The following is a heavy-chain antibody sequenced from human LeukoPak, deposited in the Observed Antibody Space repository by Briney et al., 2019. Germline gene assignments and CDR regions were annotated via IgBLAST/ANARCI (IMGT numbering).Heavy chain of an antibody. Sequence: GGSLRLSCAASGFTFSSFWMHWVRRAPGKGLMWVSRVNSDGSITNYADSVKGRFTISRHNSKNTLYLQMNSLRAEDTAVYYCARGGHSSGWYDPPDYWGQGTLVTVSS. D-gene: IGHD6-19*01. J-gene: IGHJ4*02. CDR1: GFTFSSFW. V-gene: IGHV3-74*01. CDR2: VNSDGSIT. CDR3: ARGGHSSGWYDPPDY.